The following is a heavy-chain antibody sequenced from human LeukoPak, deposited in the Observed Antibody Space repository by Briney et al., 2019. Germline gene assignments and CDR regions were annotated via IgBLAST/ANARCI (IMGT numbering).Heavy chain of an antibody. CDR1: GFTFSDYS. J-gene: IGHJ4*02. Sequence: GGSLRLSCAASGFTFSDYSMSWVRQAPGRGLEWVSSIGGSSRSGFYADSMKGRFTISRDNTRNSLYLQMNSLRAEDTAVYYCAREISAGGFDYWGQGTLVAVSS. CDR3: AREISAGGFDY. V-gene: IGHV3-21*01. CDR2: IGGSSRSG. D-gene: IGHD6-13*01.